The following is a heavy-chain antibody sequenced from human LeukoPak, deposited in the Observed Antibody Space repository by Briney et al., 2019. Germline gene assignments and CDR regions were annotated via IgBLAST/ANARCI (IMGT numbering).Heavy chain of an antibody. J-gene: IGHJ4*02. Sequence: PGGSLRLSCAASGFTFSSYEMNWVRQAPGKGLEWVSYISSSGSTIYYADSVKGRFTISRDNAKNSLYLQMNSLRAEDTAVYYCALLVCPIASFDYWGQGTLVTVSS. V-gene: IGHV3-48*03. CDR3: ALLVCPIASFDY. D-gene: IGHD2-21*01. CDR2: ISSSGSTI. CDR1: GFTFSSYE.